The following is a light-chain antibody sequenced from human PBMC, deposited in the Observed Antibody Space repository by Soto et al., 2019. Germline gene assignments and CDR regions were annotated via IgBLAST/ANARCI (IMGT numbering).Light chain of an antibody. Sequence: DIVMTQSPDSLTVSLGERATINCKSSQTVLYSSNNKNYLAWYQHNPGQPPKLLIYWASTREFGVPDRLSGSGSATDFTLTISSLQAEDVAVYYCQQYYTTPRTFGQGTKVGIK. V-gene: IGKV4-1*01. CDR3: QQYYTTPRT. J-gene: IGKJ1*01. CDR1: QTVLYSSNNKNY. CDR2: WAS.